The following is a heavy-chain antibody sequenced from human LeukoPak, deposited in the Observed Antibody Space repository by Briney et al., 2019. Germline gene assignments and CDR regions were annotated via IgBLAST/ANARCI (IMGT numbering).Heavy chain of an antibody. CDR1: GGSINSSSYF. CDR3: ARHQGGGIAVAALHY. Sequence: SETLSFTCTVSGGSINSSSYFWGWIRQPPGKGLEWIGTIYYTGSTYYNPSLKSRITISLDTSKNQFSLKLSSVAAAEPAVYYCARHQGGGIAVAALHYWGQGALVTVPS. V-gene: IGHV4-39*01. D-gene: IGHD6-19*01. CDR2: IYYTGST. J-gene: IGHJ4*02.